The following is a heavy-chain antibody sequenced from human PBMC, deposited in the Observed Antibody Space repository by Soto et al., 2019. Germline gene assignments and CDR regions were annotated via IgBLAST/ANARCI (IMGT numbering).Heavy chain of an antibody. D-gene: IGHD3-10*01. CDR2: ISATGGTI. CDR3: AKDRGFGAGHGLDV. Sequence: EVQLLESGGGLVQPGGSLRLSCAASGFTFSSHAMSWVRQAPGKGLEWVSAISATGGTIYYADSVKGRFTLSRDNSKNTLYLQMNNLRAEDTALYYCAKDRGFGAGHGLDVWGQGTTVTVSS. V-gene: IGHV3-23*01. J-gene: IGHJ6*02. CDR1: GFTFSSHA.